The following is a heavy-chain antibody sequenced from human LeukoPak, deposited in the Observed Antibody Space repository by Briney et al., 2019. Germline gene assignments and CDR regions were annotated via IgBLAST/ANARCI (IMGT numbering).Heavy chain of an antibody. CDR2: INHSGST. Sequence: PSETLSLTCAVYGGSFSGYYWSWIRQPPGKGLEWIGEINHSGSTNYNPSLKSRVTISVDTSKNQFSLKLSSVTAADTAVYYCARRGMVRGVIITKYYYYYMDVWGKGTTVTISS. J-gene: IGHJ6*03. CDR1: GGSFSGYY. CDR3: ARRGMVRGVIITKYYYYYMDV. V-gene: IGHV4-34*01. D-gene: IGHD3-10*01.